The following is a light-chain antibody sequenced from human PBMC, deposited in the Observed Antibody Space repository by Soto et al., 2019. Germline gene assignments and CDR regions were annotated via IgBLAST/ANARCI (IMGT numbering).Light chain of an antibody. CDR2: DAS. V-gene: IGKV1-5*01. J-gene: IGKJ1*01. Sequence: KMYLSPSALSAYVGDRVTITCRASQSISSWLAWYQQKPGKAPKLLIYDASSLESGVPSRFSGSGSGTEFTLTISSLQPDDFATYYCHQYNSYWPFGQGSNAAIK. CDR3: HQYNSYWP. CDR1: QSISSW.